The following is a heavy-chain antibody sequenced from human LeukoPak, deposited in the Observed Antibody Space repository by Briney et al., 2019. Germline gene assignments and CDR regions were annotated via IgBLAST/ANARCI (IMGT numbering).Heavy chain of an antibody. V-gene: IGHV1-2*02. J-gene: IGHJ4*02. D-gene: IGHD3-3*01. CDR1: GYTFTGYY. CDR3: ARGPILRDFWSGYYPDYFDY. Sequence: ASVKVSCKASGYTFTGYYMHWVRQAPGQGLEWMGWINPNSGGTNYAQKFQGRVTMTRDTSISTAYMELSRLRSDDTAVYYRARGPILRDFWSGYYPDYFDYWGQGTLVTVSP. CDR2: INPNSGGT.